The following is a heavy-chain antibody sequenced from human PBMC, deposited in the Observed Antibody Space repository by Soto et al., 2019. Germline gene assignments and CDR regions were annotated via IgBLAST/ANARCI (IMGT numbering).Heavy chain of an antibody. V-gene: IGHV5-10-1*01. D-gene: IGHD3-16*02. CDR1: GYSFTSYW. J-gene: IGHJ6*02. CDR3: ARLRGYSMITFGGVIETFSGMDV. CDR2: IDPSDSYT. Sequence: GESLKISCKGSGYSFTSYWISWVRQMPGKGLEWMGRIDPSDSYTNYSPSFQGHVTISADKSISTAYLQWSSLKASDTAMYYCARLRGYSMITFGGVIETFSGMDVWGQGTTVTVSS.